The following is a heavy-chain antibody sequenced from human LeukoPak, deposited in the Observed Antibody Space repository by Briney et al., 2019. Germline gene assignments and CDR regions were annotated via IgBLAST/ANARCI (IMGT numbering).Heavy chain of an antibody. D-gene: IGHD3-10*01. Sequence: GGSLRLSCAASGFTFSSYWMHWVRQAPGKGLVWVSRIKNDGSSTNYADSVKGRFTISRDNAKNTLYLQMNSLRAEDTAVYYCARLTFGGYSGSGSDIWGQGTMATVSS. J-gene: IGHJ3*02. V-gene: IGHV3-74*01. CDR2: IKNDGSST. CDR1: GFTFSSYW. CDR3: ARLTFGGYSGSGSDI.